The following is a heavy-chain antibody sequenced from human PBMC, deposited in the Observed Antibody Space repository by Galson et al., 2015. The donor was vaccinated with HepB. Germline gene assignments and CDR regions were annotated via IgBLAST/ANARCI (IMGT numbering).Heavy chain of an antibody. Sequence: SETLSLTCTVSGGSISSSSYYWGWIRQPPGKGLEWIGSIYYSGSTYYNPSLKSRVTISVDTSKNQFSLKLSSVTAADTAVYYCARQHSVAGPWGTLGYFQHWGQGTLVTVSS. CDR3: ARQHSVAGPWGTLGYFQH. D-gene: IGHD6-19*01. CDR1: GGSISSSSYY. J-gene: IGHJ1*01. CDR2: IYYSGST. V-gene: IGHV4-39*01.